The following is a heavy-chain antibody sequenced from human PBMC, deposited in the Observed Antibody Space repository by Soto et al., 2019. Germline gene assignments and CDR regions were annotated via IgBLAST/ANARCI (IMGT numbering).Heavy chain of an antibody. V-gene: IGHV1-2*02. CDR1: GYPFSDNQ. CDR3: ARKLSLDYIRWGLDP. J-gene: IGHJ5*02. CDR2: INPKSDDT. D-gene: IGHD4-4*01. Sequence: QVQLVQSGSEVKKPGASVKVSCKASGYPFSDNQIHWLRRAPGQGLEWMGRINPKSDDTNYAQKSQGRVTMTSDTSIDAAYLDLTGLTSDDTATYYCARKLSLDYIRWGLDPWGQGTLVTVSS.